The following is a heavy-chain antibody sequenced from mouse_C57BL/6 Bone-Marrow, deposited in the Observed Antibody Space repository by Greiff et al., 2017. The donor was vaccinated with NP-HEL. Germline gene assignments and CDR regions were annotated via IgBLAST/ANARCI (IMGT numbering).Heavy chain of an antibody. Sequence: VQLQQSGAELMKPGASVKLSCKATGYTFTGYWIEWVKQRPGHGLEWIGEILPGSGSTNYNENFKGKATFTADTSSNAAYMQLSSLTAEDSAIYYCAWGVYSDYAPYWYFDVWGTGTTVTVSS. CDR3: AWGVYSDYAPYWYFDV. J-gene: IGHJ1*03. CDR2: ILPGSGST. CDR1: GYTFTGYW. D-gene: IGHD2-13*01. V-gene: IGHV1-9*01.